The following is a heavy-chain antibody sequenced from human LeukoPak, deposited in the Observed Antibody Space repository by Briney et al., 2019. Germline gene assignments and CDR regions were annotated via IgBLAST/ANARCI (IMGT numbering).Heavy chain of an antibody. CDR3: ARGIVVVVPAAMNLYYYYYMDV. J-gene: IGHJ6*03. CDR2: INHSAST. D-gene: IGHD2-2*01. V-gene: IGHV4-34*01. CDR1: GASFSGYY. Sequence: KSSETLSITCAVYGASFSGYYWSWIRQPPAKGLDWLGEINHSASTNYNPSLKSRVTISVDTSKNQFSLKLSSVTAADTAVYYCARGIVVVVPAAMNLYYYYYMDVWGKGTTVTVSS.